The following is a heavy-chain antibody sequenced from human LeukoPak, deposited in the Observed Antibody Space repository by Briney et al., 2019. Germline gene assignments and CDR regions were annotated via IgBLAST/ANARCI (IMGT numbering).Heavy chain of an antibody. CDR3: ARGGYSGSSDY. CDR1: GGSISSYY. J-gene: IGHJ4*02. CDR2: IYTSGST. D-gene: IGHD1-26*01. Sequence: SETLSLTCTVSGGSISSYYWSWIRQPAGKGLEWIGRIYTSGSTNYSPSLKSRVTMSLDTSKNQFSLKLSSVTAADTAVYYCARGGYSGSSDYWGQGTQVTVSS. V-gene: IGHV4-4*07.